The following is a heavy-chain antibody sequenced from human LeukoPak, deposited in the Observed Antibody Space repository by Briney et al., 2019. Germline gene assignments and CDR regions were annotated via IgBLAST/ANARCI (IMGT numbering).Heavy chain of an antibody. CDR3: ARDGSGSYYRDAFDI. CDR1: GGSISSGGYY. D-gene: IGHD3-10*01. V-gene: IGHV4-31*03. CDR2: IYYSGST. J-gene: IGHJ3*02. Sequence: SQTLSLTCTVSGGSISSGGYYWSWIRQHPGKGLEWIGYIYYSGSTYYNPSLKSRVTILVDTSKNQFSLKLSSVTAADTAVYYCARDGSGSYYRDAFDIWGQGTMVTVSS.